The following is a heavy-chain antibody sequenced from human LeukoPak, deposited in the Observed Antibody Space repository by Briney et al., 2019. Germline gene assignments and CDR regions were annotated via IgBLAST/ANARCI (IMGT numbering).Heavy chain of an antibody. J-gene: IGHJ3*01. CDR2: IRSDGNNK. Sequence: GGSLRLSCAASGFTFNNYGMHWVRQAPGKGLEWVAVIRSDGNNKYYVDSVKGRFTVSRDKSKNTLYLQMNGLRAEDTAVYYCAREYSGSYYVAAFDVWGQGTLVTVSS. V-gene: IGHV3-33*01. D-gene: IGHD1-26*01. CDR3: AREYSGSYYVAAFDV. CDR1: GFTFNNYG.